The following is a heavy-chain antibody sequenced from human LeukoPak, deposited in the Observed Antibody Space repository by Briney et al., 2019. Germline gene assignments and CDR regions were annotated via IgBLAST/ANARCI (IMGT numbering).Heavy chain of an antibody. CDR2: IYYTGNT. CDR3: ARQTGSGLFTLP. CDR1: GVSINSSNSC. D-gene: IGHD3/OR15-3a*01. J-gene: IGHJ4*02. Sequence: SETLSLTCTVSGVSINSSNSCWGWIRQPPGKGLEWIGSIYYTGNTYYNASLKSRVTISIDTSKNQISLRLTSVTATDTAMYYCARQTGSGLFTLPGGQGTLVTVSS. V-gene: IGHV4-39*01.